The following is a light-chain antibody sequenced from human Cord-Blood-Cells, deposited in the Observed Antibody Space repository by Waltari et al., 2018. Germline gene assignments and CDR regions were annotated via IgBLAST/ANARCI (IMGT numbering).Light chain of an antibody. J-gene: IGLJ2*01. CDR1: SSDVGGYNY. Sequence: QSALTQPRSVSGSPGQSVPLSCTGTSSDVGGYNYVTWYQQHPGKAPKLMIYDVSKRPSGVPDRFSGSKSVNTASLTISGLQAEDEADYYCCSYAGSYTLVFGGGTKLTVL. CDR3: CSYAGSYTLV. CDR2: DVS. V-gene: IGLV2-11*01.